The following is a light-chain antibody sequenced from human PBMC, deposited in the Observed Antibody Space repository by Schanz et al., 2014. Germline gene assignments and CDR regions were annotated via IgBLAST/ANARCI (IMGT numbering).Light chain of an antibody. J-gene: IGKJ2*01. Sequence: EIVLTQSPGTLSLSPGERATLSCRASQSVGSTYLAWYQQKPGQAPRLLIYGASRRATGTPDRFSGSGSGTDFTVTISRLEPEDFAVYYCQQYGGSPMYTFGQGTKLEIK. V-gene: IGKV3-20*01. CDR2: GAS. CDR1: QSVGSTY. CDR3: QQYGGSPMYT.